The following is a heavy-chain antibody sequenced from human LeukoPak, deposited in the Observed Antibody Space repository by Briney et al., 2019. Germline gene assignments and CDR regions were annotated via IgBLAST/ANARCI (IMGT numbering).Heavy chain of an antibody. Sequence: GGSLRLSCAASGFTFSSYATHWVRQAPGKGLEWVAVISYDGSNKYYADSVKGRFTISRDNSKNTLYLQMNSLRAEDTAVYYCARDRYGDYGDFDYWGQGTLVTVSS. V-gene: IGHV3-30*04. CDR1: GFTFSSYA. D-gene: IGHD4-17*01. CDR3: ARDRYGDYGDFDY. J-gene: IGHJ4*02. CDR2: ISYDGSNK.